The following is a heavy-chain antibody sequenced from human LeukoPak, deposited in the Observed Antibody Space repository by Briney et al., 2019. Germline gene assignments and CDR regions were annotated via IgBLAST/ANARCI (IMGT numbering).Heavy chain of an antibody. J-gene: IGHJ5*02. D-gene: IGHD3-10*01. CDR1: GYIFTAYF. CDR3: ARGGGFGELS. CDR2: VDPNNGDT. V-gene: IGHV1-2*02. Sequence: ASVKVSCKASGYIFTAYFTHWVRQAPGQGPEWMGWVDPNNGDTVSAQKFQGRVTMTRDTSISTAYMELSRLRSDDTAVYYCARGGGFGELSWGQGTLVTVSS.